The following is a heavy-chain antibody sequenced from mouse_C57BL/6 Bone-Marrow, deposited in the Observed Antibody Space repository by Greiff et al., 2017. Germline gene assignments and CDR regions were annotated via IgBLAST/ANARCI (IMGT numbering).Heavy chain of an antibody. CDR3: ARSSTTVVDPPGY. D-gene: IGHD1-1*01. Sequence: EVKLQESGAELVKPGASVKLSCTASGFNIKDYYMHWVKQRTEQGLEWIGRIDPEDGETPYAPKFPGTATITADTSSNPAYLQLSSLTSVDPAVSYCARSSTTVVDPPGYWGQGATLTVSS. CDR2: IDPEDGET. J-gene: IGHJ2*01. CDR1: GFNIKDYY. V-gene: IGHV14-2*01.